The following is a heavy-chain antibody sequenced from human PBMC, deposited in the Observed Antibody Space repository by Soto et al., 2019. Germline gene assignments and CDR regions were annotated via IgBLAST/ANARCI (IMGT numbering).Heavy chain of an antibody. CDR3: ARELTAAVTDIYYHGLDV. CDR1: GFSFSLYA. V-gene: IGHV3-30-3*01. D-gene: IGHD6-13*01. Sequence: QLQLVESGGGVVQPGRSLRLSCAASGFSFSLYAIHWVRQAPGKGLEWVAFISYDGSSQYYADSLKGRFTISRDNSKNTVYLQMNSLRAEDTSVYFCARELTAAVTDIYYHGLDVWGQGTTVTVSS. J-gene: IGHJ6*02. CDR2: ISYDGSSQ.